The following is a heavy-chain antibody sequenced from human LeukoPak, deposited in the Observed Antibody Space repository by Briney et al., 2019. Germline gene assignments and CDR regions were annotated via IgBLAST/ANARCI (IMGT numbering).Heavy chain of an antibody. Sequence: GGSLRLSCGASGFTFSSYAMRWVRRAPAKGLEWVPAISGSGGSTYYADSVKGRFTISRDNSKNKLYLQMNSLRAEDTAVYYCAKDPSITTVRGVFDYWGQGTLGTVSS. D-gene: IGHD3-10*01. CDR2: ISGSGGST. V-gene: IGHV3-23*01. CDR1: GFTFSSYA. CDR3: AKDPSITTVRGVFDY. J-gene: IGHJ4*02.